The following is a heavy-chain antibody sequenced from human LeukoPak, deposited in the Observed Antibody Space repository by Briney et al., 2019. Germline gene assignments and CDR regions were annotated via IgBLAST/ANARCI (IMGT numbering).Heavy chain of an antibody. CDR2: IHHSGST. Sequence: SETLSLTCTVSGGSISSGGYYLSWIRQPPGKGLEWIGYIHHSGSTYYNPSLKSRVTISVDRSKNQFSLNLSSVTAADTAVYYCMRGGIGYDSDYWGQGTLVTVSS. J-gene: IGHJ4*02. V-gene: IGHV4-30-2*01. CDR3: MRGGIGYDSDY. CDR1: GGSISSGGYY. D-gene: IGHD5-12*01.